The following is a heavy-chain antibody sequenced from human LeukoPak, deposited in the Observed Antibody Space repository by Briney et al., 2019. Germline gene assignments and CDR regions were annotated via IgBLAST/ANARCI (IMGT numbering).Heavy chain of an antibody. Sequence: SVKVSCKASGGTFSRYPISWVRQAPGQGLEWMGGIIPFIGTPTYAPKFQGRLTITADESTSTAYIALSSLRAGDTAVYYCARRVYDSSGYYSNWFDPWGQGTLVTVSS. CDR3: ARRVYDSSGYYSNWFDP. V-gene: IGHV1-69*13. CDR2: IIPFIGTP. J-gene: IGHJ5*02. D-gene: IGHD3-22*01. CDR1: GGTFSRYP.